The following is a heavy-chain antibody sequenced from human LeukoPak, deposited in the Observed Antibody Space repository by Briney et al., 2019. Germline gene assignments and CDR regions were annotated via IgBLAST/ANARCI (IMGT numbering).Heavy chain of an antibody. Sequence: GGSLRLSCAASGFTFSSYAMSWVRQAPGKGLEWVSAISGSGGSTYYADSVKGRFTISRDNSKNTLYLQMNSLRAEDTAVYYCAKDLEGDYVVWYFDLWGRGTLVTVSS. V-gene: IGHV3-23*01. CDR3: AKDLEGDYVVWYFDL. J-gene: IGHJ2*01. D-gene: IGHD4-17*01. CDR2: ISGSGGST. CDR1: GFTFSSYA.